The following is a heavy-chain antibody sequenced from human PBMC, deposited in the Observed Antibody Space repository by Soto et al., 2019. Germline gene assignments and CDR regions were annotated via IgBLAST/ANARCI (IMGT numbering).Heavy chain of an antibody. V-gene: IGHV3-21*01. Sequence: GGSLRLSCVVSGFTFSSHSINWVRQAPWKGLEWVSSITTSSDSIYYTDSVKGRFTLSRDNAKNSLFLQMNSLRAEETAVYYCARSPRGFSYGKIDSSGQGTLLTLSS. D-gene: IGHD5-18*01. CDR1: GFTFSSHS. J-gene: IGHJ4*02. CDR2: ITTSSDSI. CDR3: ARSPRGFSYGKIDS.